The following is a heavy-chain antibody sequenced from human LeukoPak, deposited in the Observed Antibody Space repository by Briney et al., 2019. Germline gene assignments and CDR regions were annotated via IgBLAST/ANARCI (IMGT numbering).Heavy chain of an antibody. CDR2: IWYDGSNK. V-gene: IGHV3-33*01. CDR3: ARTPNSGSLGYFDY. Sequence: GGSLRLSCAASGFTFSSYGMHWVRQAPGKGLEWVAVIWYDGSNKYYADSVKGRSTIARDNSKNTLYLQMNSLRAEDTAVYYCARTPNSGSLGYFDYWGQGTLVTVSS. J-gene: IGHJ4*02. CDR1: GFTFSSYG. D-gene: IGHD1-26*01.